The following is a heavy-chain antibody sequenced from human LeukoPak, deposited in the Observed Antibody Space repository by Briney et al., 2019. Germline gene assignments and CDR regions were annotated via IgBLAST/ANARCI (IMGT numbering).Heavy chain of an antibody. CDR3: ARSGTAMVTVDY. Sequence: SETLSLTCTVSGGSISSYYWSWIRQPPGKGLEWIGYIYYSGSTNYNPSLKSRVTISVDTSKNQFSLKLNSVTAADTAVYYCARSGTAMVTVDYWGQGTLVIVSP. D-gene: IGHD5-18*01. CDR1: GGSISSYY. J-gene: IGHJ4*02. CDR2: IYYSGST. V-gene: IGHV4-59*01.